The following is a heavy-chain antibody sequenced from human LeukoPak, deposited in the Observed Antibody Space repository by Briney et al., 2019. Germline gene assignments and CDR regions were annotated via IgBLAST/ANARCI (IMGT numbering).Heavy chain of an antibody. V-gene: IGHV1-18*01. J-gene: IGHJ4*02. D-gene: IGHD3-3*01. Sequence: RASVKVSCKASGYTFTSYGISWVRQAPGQGLEWMGWISAYNGNTNYAQKLQGRVTMTTDTSTSTAYMELRSLRSDDTAVYYCAKDVLRFSEWSPPLGYWGQGTLVTVSP. CDR2: ISAYNGNT. CDR1: GYTFTSYG. CDR3: AKDVLRFSEWSPPLGY.